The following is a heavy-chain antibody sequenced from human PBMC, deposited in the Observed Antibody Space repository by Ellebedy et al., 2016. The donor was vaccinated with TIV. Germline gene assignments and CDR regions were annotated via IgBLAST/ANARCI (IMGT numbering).Heavy chain of an antibody. V-gene: IGHV4-34*01. CDR2: INPSGST. Sequence: SETLSLTCAVYGGSFSGYYWSWIRQPPGKGLEWIGDINPSGSTNYHPSLKSRVTMSVDTSKNLVSLKLRSVTAADTAVYYCVRAPNSGDDYWGQGTLVTVSS. CDR1: GGSFSGYY. D-gene: IGHD4-17*01. J-gene: IGHJ4*02. CDR3: VRAPNSGDDY.